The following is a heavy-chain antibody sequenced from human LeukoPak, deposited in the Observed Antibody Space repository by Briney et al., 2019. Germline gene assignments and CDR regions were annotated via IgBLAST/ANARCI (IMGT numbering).Heavy chain of an antibody. J-gene: IGHJ5*02. D-gene: IGHD6-19*01. CDR3: ARGRQWLVVGPFDP. CDR1: GGSISSSNW. CDR2: IYHSGST. Sequence: SETLSLTCAVSGGSISSSNWWSWVRQPPGKGLEWIGEIYHSGSTNYNPSLKSRVTISVDKSKNQFSLKLSSVTAADTAVYYCARGRQWLVVGPFDPWGQGTLVTVSS. V-gene: IGHV4-4*02.